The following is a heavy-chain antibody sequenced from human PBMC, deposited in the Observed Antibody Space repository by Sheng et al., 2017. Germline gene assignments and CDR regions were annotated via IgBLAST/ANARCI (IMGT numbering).Heavy chain of an antibody. V-gene: IGHV3-13*01. D-gene: IGHD5-18*01. CDR1: GFRFSDYA. CDR3: ARGGRGYSYGKPGPYGMDV. CDR2: IGTAGDT. Sequence: DLEESGGGVVQPGRSLRLSCAASGFRFSDYAMHWVRQVTGKGLEWVSAIGTAGDTYYPGSVKGRFTISRENAKNSLYLEMNSLRAGDTAVYYCARGGRGYSYGKPGPYGMDVWGQGTTVTVSS. J-gene: IGHJ6*01.